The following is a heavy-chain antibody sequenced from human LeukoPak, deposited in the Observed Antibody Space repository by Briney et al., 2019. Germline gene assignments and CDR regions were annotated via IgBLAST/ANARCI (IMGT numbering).Heavy chain of an antibody. CDR1: GDSVSSNGAA. Sequence: SQTLSLTCAISGDSVSSNGAAWNWIRQSPSRGLEWVGRTYYRSKWYNDYAVFVKSRITINPDTSKNQFSLQLNSVSPEDTAVYYCARELNWNDAFDIWGQGTMVTVSS. CDR3: ARELNWNDAFDI. J-gene: IGHJ3*02. V-gene: IGHV6-1*01. D-gene: IGHD1-1*01. CDR2: TYYRSKWYN.